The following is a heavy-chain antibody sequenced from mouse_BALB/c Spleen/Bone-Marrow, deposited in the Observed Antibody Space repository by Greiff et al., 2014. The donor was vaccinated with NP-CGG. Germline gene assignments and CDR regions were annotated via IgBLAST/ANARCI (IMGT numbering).Heavy chain of an antibody. D-gene: IGHD1-1*01. CDR1: GYTFTDYA. CDR3: AREGYASTAWFAY. Sequence: VQVVESGPELVRPGVSVKISCKGSGYTFTDYAMHWVKQSHAKSLEWIGVINTYSGNTNYNQNFKGKATMTVDESSSTAFMELARLTYEDSAIYYCAREGYASTAWFAYWGQGTLVTVSA. J-gene: IGHJ3*01. V-gene: IGHV1-67*01. CDR2: INTYSGNT.